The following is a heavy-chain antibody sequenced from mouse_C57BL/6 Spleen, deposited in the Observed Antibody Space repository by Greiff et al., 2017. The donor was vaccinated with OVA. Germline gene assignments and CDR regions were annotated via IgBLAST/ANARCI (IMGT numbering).Heavy chain of an antibody. CDR2: IDPENGDT. CDR1: GFNIKDDY. J-gene: IGHJ4*01. V-gene: IGHV14-4*01. Sequence: VQLQQSGAELVRPGASVKLSCTASGFNIKDDYMHWVKQRPEQGLEWIGWIDPENGDTEYASKFQGKATITADTSSNTAYLQLSSLTSEDTAVYYCLYGNSDYYAMDYWGQGTSVTVSS. CDR3: LYGNSDYYAMDY. D-gene: IGHD2-1*01.